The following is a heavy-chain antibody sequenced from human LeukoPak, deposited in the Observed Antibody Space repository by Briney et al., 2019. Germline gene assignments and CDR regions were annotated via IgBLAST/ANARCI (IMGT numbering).Heavy chain of an antibody. CDR3: AKDLKANPVAGRHFDY. D-gene: IGHD6-19*01. J-gene: IGHJ4*02. Sequence: GGSMRLSCAASGFTFSSYAMSWVRQAPGKGLEWVSAISGSGGSTYYADSVKGRFTISRDNSKNTLYLQMNSLRAEDTAVYYCAKDLKANPVAGRHFDYWGQGTLVTVSS. CDR1: GFTFSSYA. CDR2: ISGSGGST. V-gene: IGHV3-23*01.